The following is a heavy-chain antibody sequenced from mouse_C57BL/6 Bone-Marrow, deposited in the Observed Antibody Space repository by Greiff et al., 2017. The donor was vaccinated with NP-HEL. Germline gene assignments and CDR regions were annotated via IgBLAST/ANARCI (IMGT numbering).Heavy chain of an antibody. V-gene: IGHV6-6*01. CDR2: IRNKANNHAT. CDR1: GFTFSDAW. CDR3: TRLIYYDYDDWYFDV. D-gene: IGHD2-4*01. J-gene: IGHJ1*03. Sequence: EVKVEESGGGLVQPGGSMKLSCAASGFTFSDAWMDWVRQSPEKGLEWVAEIRNKANNHATYYAESVKGRFTISRDDSKSSVYLQMNSLRAEDTGIYYCTRLIYYDYDDWYFDVWGTGTTVTVSS.